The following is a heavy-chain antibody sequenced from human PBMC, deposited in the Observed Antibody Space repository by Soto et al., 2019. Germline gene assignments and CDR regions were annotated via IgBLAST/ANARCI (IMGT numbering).Heavy chain of an antibody. J-gene: IGHJ5*02. CDR3: TTSIWAGTGRFDP. CDR2: IKSKTDGGTT. Sequence: PGGSLRLSCAASGFTFSNAWMNWVRQAPGKGLEWVGRIKSKTDGGTTDYAAPVKGRFTISRDDSKNTLYLQMNSLKTEDTAVYYCTTSIWAGTGRFDPWGQGTLVTVSS. V-gene: IGHV3-15*07. CDR1: GFTFSNAW. D-gene: IGHD1-1*01.